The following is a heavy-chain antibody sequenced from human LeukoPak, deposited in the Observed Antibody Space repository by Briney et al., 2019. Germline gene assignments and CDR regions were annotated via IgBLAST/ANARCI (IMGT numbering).Heavy chain of an antibody. V-gene: IGHV3-7*01. CDR3: AREAEYYDFWSGYYVGRYFDY. Sequence: GGSLRLSCAASGFTFSSYWMSWVRQAPGKGLEWVANIKQDGSEKYYVDSVKGRFTISRDNAKNLLYLQMNSLRAEDTAVYYCAREAEYYDFWSGYYVGRYFDYWGQGTLVTVSS. J-gene: IGHJ4*02. D-gene: IGHD3-3*01. CDR1: GFTFSSYW. CDR2: IKQDGSEK.